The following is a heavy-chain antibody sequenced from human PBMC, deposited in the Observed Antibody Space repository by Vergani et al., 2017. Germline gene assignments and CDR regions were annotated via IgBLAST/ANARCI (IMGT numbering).Heavy chain of an antibody. Sequence: QLVQSGAEVKKPGSSVKVSCKASGGTFSSYTISWVRQAPGQGLEWMGRIIPILGIANYAQKFQGRVTITADKSTSTAYMELSSLRSEDTAVYYCARDPTVPADKYFDLWGRGTLVTVSS. CDR1: GGTFSSYT. D-gene: IGHD2-2*01. CDR3: ARDPTVPADKYFDL. CDR2: IIPILGIA. V-gene: IGHV1-69*09. J-gene: IGHJ2*01.